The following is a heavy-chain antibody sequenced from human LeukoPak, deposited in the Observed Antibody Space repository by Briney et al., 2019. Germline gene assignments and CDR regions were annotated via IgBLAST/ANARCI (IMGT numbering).Heavy chain of an antibody. D-gene: IGHD4-17*01. J-gene: IGHJ4*02. CDR3: ARSYGDYVNFDY. Sequence: PSETLSLTCTVSGGSISSYYWSWIRQPPGKGLEWIGYIYYSGSTNYNPSLKSRVTMSVDTSKYQFSLRLSSVTAADTAVYYCARSYGDYVNFDYWGQGTLVTVSS. CDR1: GGSISSYY. V-gene: IGHV4-59*01. CDR2: IYYSGST.